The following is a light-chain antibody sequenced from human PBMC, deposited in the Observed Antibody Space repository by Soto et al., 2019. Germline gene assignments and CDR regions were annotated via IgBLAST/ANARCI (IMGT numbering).Light chain of an antibody. J-gene: IGKJ4*01. CDR2: GAS. Sequence: EIVMTQSPATLSVSPGERATLSCRASQSVSSNLAWYQQKPGQAPRLLIYGASTRATGIPARFSGGGSGTEGTLTISTLQSEDSAVYSCQQYNNWPPLTFGGGTKVEIK. CDR3: QQYNNWPPLT. V-gene: IGKV3-15*01. CDR1: QSVSSN.